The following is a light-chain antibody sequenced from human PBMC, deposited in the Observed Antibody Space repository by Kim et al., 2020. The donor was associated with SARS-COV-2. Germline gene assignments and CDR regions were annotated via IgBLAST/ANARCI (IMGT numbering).Light chain of an antibody. CDR2: GAS. V-gene: IGKV3-20*01. CDR3: QQYGRAPLS. J-gene: IGKJ4*01. CDR1: QSVSTY. Sequence: SLSPGERVIHSCRSSQSVSTYLAWYQQKLGQAPRLLIYGASIRATGIADRFSGSGSGTDFTLIINRLEPEDFAVYSCQQYGRAPLSFGGGTKLEI.